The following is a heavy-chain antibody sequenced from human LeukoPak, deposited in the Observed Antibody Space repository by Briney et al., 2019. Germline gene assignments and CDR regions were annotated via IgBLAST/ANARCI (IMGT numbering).Heavy chain of an antibody. J-gene: IGHJ6*02. D-gene: IGHD4-11*01. V-gene: IGHV3-23*01. CDR3: ARPDYSNHGEDV. CDR1: GFTFSSYA. Sequence: GGSLRLSCAASGFTFSSYAMSWVRQAPGKGLEWVSAISGSGGSTYYADSVKGRFTISRDNSKNTLYLQMNSLRAEDTAVYYCARPDYSNHGEDVWGQGTTVTVSS. CDR2: ISGSGGST.